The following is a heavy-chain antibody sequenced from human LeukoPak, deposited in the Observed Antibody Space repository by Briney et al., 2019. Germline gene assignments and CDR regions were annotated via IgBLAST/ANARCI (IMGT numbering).Heavy chain of an antibody. V-gene: IGHV3-48*04. CDR3: ARDVEMATIRPPHFDY. J-gene: IGHJ4*02. Sequence: GGSLRLSCAASGFTFSSYSMNWVRQAPGKGLEWVSYISRRSSTIYYADSVKGRFTISRDNAKNSLYLQMNSLRAEDTAVYYCARDVEMATIRPPHFDYWGQGTLVTVSS. CDR2: ISRRSSTI. CDR1: GFTFSSYS. D-gene: IGHD5-24*01.